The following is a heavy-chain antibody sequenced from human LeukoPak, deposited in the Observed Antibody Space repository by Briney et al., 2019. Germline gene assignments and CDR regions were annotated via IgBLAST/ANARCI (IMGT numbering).Heavy chain of an antibody. V-gene: IGHV3-9*01. Sequence: GGSLSQSFLGSGFIHYDYLMHWVRPAPAKGLAWVSGSSWNSGRIGYADSVKGRFTISRDNAKNSLYLQMNSLRAEDTALYYCAKDFYRLGELDAFDLWGQGTMVIVSS. J-gene: IGHJ3*01. CDR3: AKDFYRLGELDAFDL. CDR2: SSWNSGRI. D-gene: IGHD3-16*01. CDR1: GFIHYDYL.